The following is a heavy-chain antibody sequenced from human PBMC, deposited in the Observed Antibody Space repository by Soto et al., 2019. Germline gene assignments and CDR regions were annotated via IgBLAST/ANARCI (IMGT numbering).Heavy chain of an antibody. CDR2: MNPNSGNT. D-gene: IGHD1-26*01. J-gene: IGHJ4*02. CDR3: AGGVDGLVGATSSFDD. V-gene: IGHV1-8*01. Sequence: VQLVQSGAAVKKPGASVKVSCKASGYTFTSYDINWVRQATGQGREWMGWMNPNSGNTGYAQKFQGRLTMTRNTSLSTAYMELSSVRSEDTAVYYCAGGVDGLVGATSSFDDWGQGTLVTVSS. CDR1: GYTFTSYD.